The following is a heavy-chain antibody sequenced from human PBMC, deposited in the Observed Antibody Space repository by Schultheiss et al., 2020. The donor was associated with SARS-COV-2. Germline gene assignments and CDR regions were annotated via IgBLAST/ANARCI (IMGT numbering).Heavy chain of an antibody. J-gene: IGHJ6*02. D-gene: IGHD5-12*01. Sequence: SETLSLTCTVSGGSVYNDSYYWSWIRQPPGKGLEWIGEINHSGSTNYNPSLKSRVIISVDTSKNQFSLKLSSVTAADTAVYYCARVSSGYERFYYYYYAMDVWGQGTTVTVSS. CDR3: ARVSSGYERFYYYYYAMDV. CDR2: INHSGST. V-gene: IGHV4-34*01. CDR1: GGSVYNDSYY.